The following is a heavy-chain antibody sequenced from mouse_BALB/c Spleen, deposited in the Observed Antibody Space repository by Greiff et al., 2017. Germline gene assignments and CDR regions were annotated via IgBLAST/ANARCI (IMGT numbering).Heavy chain of an antibody. CDR1: GYTFTSYW. Sequence: QVQLQQPGAELVKPGAPVKLSCKASGYTFTSYWMNWVKQRPGRGLEWIGRIDPSDSETHYNQKFKDKATLTVDKSSSTAYIQLSSLTSEDSAVYYCARGYGNYEGGNAMDYWGQGTSVTVSS. J-gene: IGHJ4*01. CDR2: IDPSDSET. V-gene: IGHV1-69*02. CDR3: ARGYGNYEGGNAMDY. D-gene: IGHD2-10*02.